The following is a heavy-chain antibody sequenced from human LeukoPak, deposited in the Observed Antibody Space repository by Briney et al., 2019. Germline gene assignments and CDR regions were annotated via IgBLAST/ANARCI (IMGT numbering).Heavy chain of an antibody. D-gene: IGHD3-16*02. CDR1: GGSFSGYY. CDR2: INHSGST. J-gene: IGHJ4*02. Sequence: SETLSLTCAVYGGSFSGYYWSWIRQPPGKGLEWIGEINHSGSTNYNPSLKSRVTISVDTSKNQFSLKLSSVTAADTAVYYCACWGSYRYLDYWGQGTLVTVSS. V-gene: IGHV4-34*01. CDR3: ACWGSYRYLDY.